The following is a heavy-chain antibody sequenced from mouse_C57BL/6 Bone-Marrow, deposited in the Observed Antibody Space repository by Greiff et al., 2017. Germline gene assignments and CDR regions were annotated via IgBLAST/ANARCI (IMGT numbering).Heavy chain of an antibody. J-gene: IGHJ3*01. D-gene: IGHD2-1*01. Sequence: QVQLKQPGAELVKPGASVKLSCKASGYTFTSYWMHWVKQRPGQGLEWIGMIHPNSGSTNYNEQFKSKDTLTVDKSSSTAYMQLSSLTSEDSAVYYCARSPPFCYGNSWVAGWGQGTLVTVSA. CDR1: GYTFTSYW. V-gene: IGHV1-64*01. CDR2: IHPNSGST. CDR3: ARSPPFCYGNSWVAG.